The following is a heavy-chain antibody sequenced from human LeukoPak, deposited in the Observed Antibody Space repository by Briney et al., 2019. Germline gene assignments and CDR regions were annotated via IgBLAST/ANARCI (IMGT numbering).Heavy chain of an antibody. D-gene: IGHD3-9*01. CDR2: IVVGSGNT. V-gene: IGHV1-58*01. CDR3: AAAPQYDILSFDL. J-gene: IGHJ2*01. CDR1: GLTFTSSA. Sequence: SVKVSCKASGLTFTSSAVQWVRQARGQRLEWIGWIVVGSGNTNYAQKFQERVTITRDMSTSTAYMELSSLRSEDTAVYYCAAAPQYDILSFDLWGRGTLVTVSS.